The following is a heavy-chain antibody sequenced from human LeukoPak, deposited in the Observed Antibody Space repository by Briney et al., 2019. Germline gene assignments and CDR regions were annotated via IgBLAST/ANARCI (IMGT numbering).Heavy chain of an antibody. J-gene: IGHJ4*02. D-gene: IGHD6-6*01. CDR2: IYYSGST. CDR3: ARVAARYFDY. V-gene: IGHV4-59*05. CDR1: EGSISSFY. Sequence: SETLSLTCTVSEGSISSFYWSWIRQPPGKGLEWIGSIYYSGSTYYNPSLKSRVTISVDTSKSQFSLKLSSVTAADTAVYYCARVAARYFDYWGQGTLVTVSS.